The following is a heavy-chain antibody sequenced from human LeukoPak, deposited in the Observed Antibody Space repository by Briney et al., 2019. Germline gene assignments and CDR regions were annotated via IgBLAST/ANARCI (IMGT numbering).Heavy chain of an antibody. CDR2: IKQDGSEK. J-gene: IGHJ5*02. V-gene: IGHV3-7*01. D-gene: IGHD5-18*01. Sequence: PGGSLRLSCAASGFTFSSYWMSWVRQAPGKGLEWVANIKQDGSEKYYVDSVKGRFTISRDNAKNSLYLQMNSLRAEDTAVYYCARGVRGTAMVTAWFDPWGQGTLVTVSS. CDR1: GFTFSSYW. CDR3: ARGVRGTAMVTAWFDP.